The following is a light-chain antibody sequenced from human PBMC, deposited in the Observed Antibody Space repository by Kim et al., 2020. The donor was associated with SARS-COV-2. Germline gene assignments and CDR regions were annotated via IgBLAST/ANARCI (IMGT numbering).Light chain of an antibody. CDR1: QGISTW. CDR2: KAS. Sequence: DIQMTQSPSTLSASVGDRVTITCRASQGISTWLAWYQQKPGKAPKLLMYKASSLEGGVPSRFSGSGSGTDFTLTISSLQPDDFATYCSQQYAGYLYTLGQGTKLEI. J-gene: IGKJ2*01. CDR3: QQYAGYLYT. V-gene: IGKV1-5*03.